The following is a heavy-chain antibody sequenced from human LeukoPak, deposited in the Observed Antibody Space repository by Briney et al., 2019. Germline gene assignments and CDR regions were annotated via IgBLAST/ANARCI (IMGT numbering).Heavy chain of an antibody. CDR2: ISGSGGST. J-gene: IGHJ4*02. V-gene: IGHV3-23*01. Sequence: PGGSLRLSCAASGFTFSSYAMSWVRQAPGKGLEWVSAISGSGGSTYYADSVKGRFTISRDNSKNTLYLQMNSLRAEDTAVYYCANAPNDIVVVVAAPTDYWGQGTLVTVSS. CDR3: ANAPNDIVVVVAAPTDY. CDR1: GFTFSSYA. D-gene: IGHD2-15*01.